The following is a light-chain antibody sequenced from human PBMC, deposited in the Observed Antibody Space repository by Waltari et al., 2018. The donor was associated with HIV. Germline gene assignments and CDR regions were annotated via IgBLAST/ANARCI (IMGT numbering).Light chain of an antibody. Sequence: QSALTQPRSMSGSPGQSVTISCTGTSSDVGGYNYVSWYPQHPGKAPKLMIFDVNKRPAGVPDRFAGSKSGNMASLTISGLQAEDEADYYCCSYADNYTWVFGGGTKLTVL. CDR1: SSDVGGYNY. CDR3: CSYADNYTWV. V-gene: IGLV2-11*01. J-gene: IGLJ3*02. CDR2: DVN.